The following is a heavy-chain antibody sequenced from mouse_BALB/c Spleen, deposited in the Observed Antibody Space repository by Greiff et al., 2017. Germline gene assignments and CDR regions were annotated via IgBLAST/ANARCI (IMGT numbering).Heavy chain of an antibody. CDR1: GYTFTDYA. V-gene: IGHV1S137*01. Sequence: QVQLQQSGAELVRPGVSVKISCKGSGYTFTDYAMHWVKQSHAKSLEWIGVISTYYGDASYNQKFKGKATMTVDKSSSTAYMELARLTSEDSAIYYCARGKDYYGSIAYWGQGTLVTVSA. J-gene: IGHJ3*01. D-gene: IGHD1-1*01. CDR2: ISTYYGDA. CDR3: ARGKDYYGSIAY.